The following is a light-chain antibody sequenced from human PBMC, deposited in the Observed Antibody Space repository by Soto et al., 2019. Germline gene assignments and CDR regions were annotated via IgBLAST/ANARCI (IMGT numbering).Light chain of an antibody. CDR3: QQYNNWPPLFT. CDR1: ESVNSN. V-gene: IGKV3-15*01. CDR2: GAS. J-gene: IGKJ3*01. Sequence: ENVMKQSPSAVSVSTGERATLSCRASESVNSNLTWYQQKPGQAPRLLIYGASTRATGIPARFSGSGSGTEFTLTISSLQSEDFAVYYCQQYNNWPPLFTFGPGAIVDIK.